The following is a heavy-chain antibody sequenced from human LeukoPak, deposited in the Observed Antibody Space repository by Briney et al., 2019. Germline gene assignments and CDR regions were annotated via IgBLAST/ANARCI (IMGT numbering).Heavy chain of an antibody. Sequence: ASVKVSCKASGYTFTSYYMHWVRQAPGQGLEWMGIINPSGGSTSYAQKFQGRVTMTRDTSTSTVYMELSSLRSEDTAVYYCARDFSGEAAGSAPGYWGQGTLVTVSS. V-gene: IGHV1-46*01. J-gene: IGHJ4*02. CDR3: ARDFSGEAAGSAPGY. CDR2: INPSGGST. CDR1: GYTFTSYY. D-gene: IGHD6-13*01.